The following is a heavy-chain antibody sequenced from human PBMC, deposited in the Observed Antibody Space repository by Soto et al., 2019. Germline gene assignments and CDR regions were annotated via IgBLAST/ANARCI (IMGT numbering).Heavy chain of an antibody. Sequence: QVQLVQSGAEVKKPGDSVNVSCKAYGYTFTVYYMHWVRQAPGQGLEWMGWINPKSGGTMYPQKFQGRVTMTWDTSISTAYMALTRLRSDDTAGYYCARDLAKGGGSAGFDYWGQGTLVTVS. J-gene: IGHJ4*02. CDR3: ARDLAKGGGSAGFDY. CDR1: GYTFTVYY. CDR2: INPKSGGT. V-gene: IGHV1-2*02. D-gene: IGHD1-26*01.